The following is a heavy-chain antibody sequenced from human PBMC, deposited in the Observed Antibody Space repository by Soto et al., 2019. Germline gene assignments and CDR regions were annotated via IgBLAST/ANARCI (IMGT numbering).Heavy chain of an antibody. D-gene: IGHD2-15*01. CDR2: IYDSGST. V-gene: IGHV4-31*03. CDR1: GGSISSGGYY. CDR3: ARDVVVVAATPGAFDI. Sequence: QVQLQESGPGMVKPSQTLSLTCNVSGGSISSGGYYWSWIRQHPGKGLEWTWHIYDSGSTYYNPSLKSRVTISVDTSQNQFSLKLSSVTAADTAVYYCARDVVVVAATPGAFDIWGQGTMVTVSS. J-gene: IGHJ3*02.